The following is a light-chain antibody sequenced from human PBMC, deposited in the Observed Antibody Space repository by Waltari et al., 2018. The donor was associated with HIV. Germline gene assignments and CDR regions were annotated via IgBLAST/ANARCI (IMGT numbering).Light chain of an antibody. CDR3: CSYAGSSIWV. Sequence: QSALTQPASVSGSPGQSITISCTGTSSDVGNYNLVSWYQQHPGKAPKLMIYEGSKRPSGVSNRFSGSKSGNMASLTISGLQAEDQADYYCCSYAGSSIWVFGGGTKLSVL. CDR2: EGS. J-gene: IGLJ3*02. CDR1: SSDVGNYNL. V-gene: IGLV2-23*01.